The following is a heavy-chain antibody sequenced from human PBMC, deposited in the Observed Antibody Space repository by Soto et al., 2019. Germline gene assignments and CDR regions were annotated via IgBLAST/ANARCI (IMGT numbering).Heavy chain of an antibody. D-gene: IGHD1-1*01. CDR1: GFTFTSYW. J-gene: IGHJ3*02. CDR3: VRETVHDSDAFDI. Sequence: HPGGSLRLSCAASGFTFTSYWMHWVGQAPGKGLVWVSRINSDGISTSYADSVKGRFTISRDNAKNTLYLQMNSLRAEDTSVYYCVRETVHDSDAFDIWGQGTMVTVSS. CDR2: INSDGIST. V-gene: IGHV3-74*01.